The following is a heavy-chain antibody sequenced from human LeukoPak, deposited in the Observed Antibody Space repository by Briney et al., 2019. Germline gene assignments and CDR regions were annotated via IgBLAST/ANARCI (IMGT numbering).Heavy chain of an antibody. D-gene: IGHD3-22*01. J-gene: IGHJ4*02. CDR2: IIGSGSIV. V-gene: IGHV3-48*03. CDR3: ARDSYYYDSSGYYFPGGFDY. CDR1: GFIFNDYE. Sequence: GGSLRLSCTASGFIFNDYEMNWVRQAPGKGLEWVSYIIGSGSIVFYTDSVKGRFTVSRDNTKSTLYLQMNSLRAEDTAVYYCARDSYYYDSSGYYFPGGFDYWGQGILVTVSS.